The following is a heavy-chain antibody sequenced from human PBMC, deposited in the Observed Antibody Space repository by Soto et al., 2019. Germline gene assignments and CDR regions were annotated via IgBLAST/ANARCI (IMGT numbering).Heavy chain of an antibody. Sequence: EVQLLESGGGLVQPGGSLRLSCAASGFTFSAYAMGWVRQAPGKGLEWGSTIHGGGGATDYADSVKGRFTISSDDSKNTLYAQTNSLRAEDTVVYYCSQFEGHPLEYWYLDFWGRGTLVTVSS. D-gene: IGHD1-1*01. CDR2: IHGGGGAT. J-gene: IGHJ2*01. V-gene: IGHV3-23*01. CDR1: GFTFSAYA. CDR3: SQFEGHPLEYWYLDF.